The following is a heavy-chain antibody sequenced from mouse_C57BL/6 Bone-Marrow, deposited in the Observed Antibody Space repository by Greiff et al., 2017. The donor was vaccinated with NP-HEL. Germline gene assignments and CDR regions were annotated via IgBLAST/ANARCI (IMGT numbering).Heavy chain of an antibody. V-gene: IGHV14-2*01. J-gene: IGHJ3*01. CDR2: IAPEDGET. CDR3: ARAYDGYPAWFAY. CDR1: GFNIKDYY. Sequence: VQLQQSGAELVKPGASVKLSCTASGFNIKDYYMHWVKQRSEQGLVGIGRIAPEDGETKYAPQFQGKATITADTSSNSASLQLSSRTSEDTAVYDCARAYDGYPAWFAYWGQGTLVTVSA. D-gene: IGHD2-3*01.